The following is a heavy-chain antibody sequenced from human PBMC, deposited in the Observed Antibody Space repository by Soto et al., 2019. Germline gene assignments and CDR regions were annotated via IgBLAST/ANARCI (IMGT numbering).Heavy chain of an antibody. Sequence: ASVKVSCKASGYTFTSYGISWVRQAPGQGLEWMGWISAYNGNTNYAQKLQGRVTMTTDTSTSTAYVELRSLRSDDTAVYYCARVKDYYDSSGYYGGRFLDYWGQGTLVTVSS. J-gene: IGHJ4*02. CDR1: GYTFTSYG. D-gene: IGHD3-22*01. V-gene: IGHV1-18*01. CDR2: ISAYNGNT. CDR3: ARVKDYYDSSGYYGGRFLDY.